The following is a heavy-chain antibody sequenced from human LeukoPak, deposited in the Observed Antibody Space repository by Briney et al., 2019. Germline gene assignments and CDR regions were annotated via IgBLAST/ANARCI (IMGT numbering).Heavy chain of an antibody. V-gene: IGHV4-34*01. J-gene: IGHJ4*02. CDR2: INHSGST. D-gene: IGHD3-22*01. Sequence: SESLSLTCAVYVGSFSGYYWSWIRQPPWKGPEWIGEINHSGSTNYNPSLKSRVTISVDTSKNQFSLKLSSVTAADTAVYYCARGGASSGYSDWGQGTLVTVSS. CDR1: VGSFSGYY. CDR3: ARGGASSGYSD.